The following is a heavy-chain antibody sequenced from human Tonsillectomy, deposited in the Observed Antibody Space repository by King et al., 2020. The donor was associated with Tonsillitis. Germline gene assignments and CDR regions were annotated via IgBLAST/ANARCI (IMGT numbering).Heavy chain of an antibody. J-gene: IGHJ4*02. V-gene: IGHV4-59*13. Sequence: VQLQESGPGLVKPSETLSLTCTVSGGSISSDYWSWIRLTPGRGLEWIGDIYYSGNTKYNPSLTSRVTISADSSKNQFSLKLSSVTAADTAVYYCARSELLGTTTFDYWGQGTLVTVSS. CDR1: GGSISSDY. D-gene: IGHD1-26*01. CDR3: ARSELLGTTTFDY. CDR2: IYYSGNT.